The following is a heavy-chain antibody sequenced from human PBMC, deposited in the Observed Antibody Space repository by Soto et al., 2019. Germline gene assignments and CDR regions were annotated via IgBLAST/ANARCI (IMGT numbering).Heavy chain of an antibody. J-gene: IGHJ3*02. Sequence: EVQLLESGGGLVQPGGSLRLSCAASGFTFSNFAMNWVRHAPGKGLEWVSAISGSGGSTYDADSVKGRFTISRANSKNPLYLQMNSLRAEDTAVYYCAKDPVVGTRRAFDIWGQGTMVTVSS. CDR3: AKDPVVGTRRAFDI. V-gene: IGHV3-23*01. CDR2: ISGSGGST. D-gene: IGHD1-26*01. CDR1: GFTFSNFA.